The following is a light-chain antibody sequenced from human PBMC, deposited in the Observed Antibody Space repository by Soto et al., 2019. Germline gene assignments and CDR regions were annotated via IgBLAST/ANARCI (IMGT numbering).Light chain of an antibody. CDR1: SSNTGNNY. CDR3: ATWDSSLSAGV. CDR2: ENN. Sequence: QSVLTQPPPVSAAPGQKVTISCSGSSSNTGNNYVSWYQQLPGTAPKLLIYENNKRPSGIPDRFSGSKSGTSATLGITGLQTGDEADYYCATWDSSLSAGVFGTGTKVTV. J-gene: IGLJ1*01. V-gene: IGLV1-51*02.